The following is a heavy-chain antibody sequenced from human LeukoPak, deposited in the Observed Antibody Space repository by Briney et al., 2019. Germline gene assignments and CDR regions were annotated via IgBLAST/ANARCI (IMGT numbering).Heavy chain of an antibody. CDR2: IWYDGSNK. Sequence: GRSLRLSCAASGFTFSSYGMHWVRQAPGKGLEWVSVIWYDGSNKYYADSVKGRFTISRDNSKNTLYLQMNSLRAEDTAVYYCAKDYYGPSGGIDYWGQGTLVPVSS. D-gene: IGHD3-10*01. V-gene: IGHV3-33*06. CDR3: AKDYYGPSGGIDY. CDR1: GFTFSSYG. J-gene: IGHJ4*02.